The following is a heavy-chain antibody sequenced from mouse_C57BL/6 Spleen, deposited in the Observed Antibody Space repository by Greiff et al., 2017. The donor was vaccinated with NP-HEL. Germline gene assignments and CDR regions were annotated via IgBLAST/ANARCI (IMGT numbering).Heavy chain of an antibody. Sequence: VQLQQPGAELVMPGASVKLSCKASGYTFTSYWMHWVKQRPGQGLEWIGEIDPSDSYTNYNQKFKGKSTLTVDKSSSTAYMQLSSLTSEDSAVYYCARMTTVVPYYFDYWGQGTTLTVSS. V-gene: IGHV1-69*01. CDR2: IDPSDSYT. CDR1: GYTFTSYW. J-gene: IGHJ2*01. D-gene: IGHD1-1*01. CDR3: ARMTTVVPYYFDY.